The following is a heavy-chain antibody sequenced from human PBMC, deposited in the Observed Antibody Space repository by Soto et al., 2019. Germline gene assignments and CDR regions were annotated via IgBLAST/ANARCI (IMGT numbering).Heavy chain of an antibody. CDR2: VSSTGST. V-gene: IGHV4-4*08. J-gene: IGHJ4*02. D-gene: IGHD5-18*01. Sequence: PSETLSLTCTVSGASITQYYWNWIRQSPGKGLEWIVSVSSTGSTVFNPSLTSRVTVPLDTSNNQFSLKLSSVTAADTAIYYCATLVGGYSSAYASDYWGQGTVVTVSS. CDR1: GASITQYY. CDR3: ATLVGGYSSAYASDY.